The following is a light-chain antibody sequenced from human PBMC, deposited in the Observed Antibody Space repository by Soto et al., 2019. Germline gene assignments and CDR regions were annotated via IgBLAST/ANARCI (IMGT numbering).Light chain of an antibody. Sequence: QSVLTQPASVSGSPGQSITISCTGSSSDVGAYKYVSWYQQHPGKAPKLIIYEVSNRPSAVSNRFSGSKSDNTASLTISGLQAEDEADYYCSSPTTSSTLDVFGTGTKLTVL. CDR1: SSDVGAYKY. CDR2: EVS. J-gene: IGLJ1*01. V-gene: IGLV2-14*01. CDR3: SSPTTSSTLDV.